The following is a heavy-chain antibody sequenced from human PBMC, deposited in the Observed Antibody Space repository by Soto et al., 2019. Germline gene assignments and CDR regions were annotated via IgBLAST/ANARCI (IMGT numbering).Heavy chain of an antibody. CDR3: ARETTNYDFWSGHAYYFDY. CDR2: IIPIFGTA. Sequence: GASVKVSCKASGGTFSSDAISWVRQAPGQGLEWMGGIIPIFGTANYAQKFQGRVTITADESTSTAYMELSSLRSEDTAVYYCARETTNYDFWSGHAYYFDYWGQGTLVIVSS. V-gene: IGHV1-69*13. CDR1: GGTFSSDA. D-gene: IGHD3-3*01. J-gene: IGHJ4*02.